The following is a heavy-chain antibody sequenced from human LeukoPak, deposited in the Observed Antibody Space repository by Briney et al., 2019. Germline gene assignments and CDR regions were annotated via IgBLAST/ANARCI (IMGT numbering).Heavy chain of an antibody. CDR3: AKDISYYYYYMDV. Sequence: GGSLRLSCAASGFTFDDYAMHWVRQAPGKGLEWVSGISWNSGSIGYADSVKGRFTISRDNAKNSLYLQMNSLRAEDTALYYCAKDISYYYYYMDVWGKGTTVAVSS. V-gene: IGHV3-9*01. J-gene: IGHJ6*03. CDR1: GFTFDDYA. CDR2: ISWNSGSI.